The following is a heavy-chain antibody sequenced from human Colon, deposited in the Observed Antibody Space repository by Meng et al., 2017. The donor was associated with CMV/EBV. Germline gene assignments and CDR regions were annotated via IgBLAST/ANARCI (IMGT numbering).Heavy chain of an antibody. Sequence: GESLKISCAVSGLTFATYTMNWVRQAPGKGLEWVGRIKSKTDGGTTDYAAPVKGRFTISRDDSKNTLYLQMNSLKTEDTAVYYCTTMGYDFWSGYGYYYYGMDVWGQGTTVTVSS. V-gene: IGHV3-15*01. CDR1: GLTFATYT. CDR3: TTMGYDFWSGYGYYYYGMDV. J-gene: IGHJ6*02. D-gene: IGHD3-3*01. CDR2: IKSKTDGGTT.